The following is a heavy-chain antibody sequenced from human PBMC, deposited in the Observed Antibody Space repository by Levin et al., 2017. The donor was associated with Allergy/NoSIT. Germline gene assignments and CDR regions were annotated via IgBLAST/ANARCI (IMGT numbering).Heavy chain of an antibody. CDR1: GGSINSGDYF. D-gene: IGHD4-17*01. Sequence: SQTLSLTCTVSGGSINSGDYFWTWIRQPPGKGLEWVGHIYYRGSAYYNLSLKSRVSISVDSSKNQFSLKLNSVTAADTAVYFCARGTTGSKSYGVDVWGQGTTVTVSS. V-gene: IGHV4-30-4*01. CDR3: ARGTTGSKSYGVDV. CDR2: IYYRGSA. J-gene: IGHJ6*02.